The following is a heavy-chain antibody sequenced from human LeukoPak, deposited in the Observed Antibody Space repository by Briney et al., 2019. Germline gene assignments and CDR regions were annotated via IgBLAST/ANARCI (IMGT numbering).Heavy chain of an antibody. CDR3: AKDGSPKGYSSGWFFDY. V-gene: IGHV3-23*01. D-gene: IGHD6-19*01. CDR1: GFTFSSYA. CDR2: ISGSGDNT. Sequence: GGSLRLSCAASGFTFSSYAMSWVRQAPGKGLEWVSGISGSGDNTYYADSVKGRFTISRDNSKNTLYLQMNSLRAEDTAVYYCAKDGSPKGYSSGWFFDYWGQGTLVTVSS. J-gene: IGHJ4*02.